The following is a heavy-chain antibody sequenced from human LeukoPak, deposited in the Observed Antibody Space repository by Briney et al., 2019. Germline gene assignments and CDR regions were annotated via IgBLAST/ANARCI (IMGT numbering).Heavy chain of an antibody. V-gene: IGHV5-51*01. CDR2: IYPGDSDT. CDR3: ARLDSSGWYKGYFDY. CDR1: GYSFTSYW. Sequence: GESLKISCKGSGYSFTSYWIGWVRQMPGKGLEWMGIIYPGDSDTRYSPSFQGQVTISADKSISTAYLQWSSLKASDTAMYYCARLDSSGWYKGYFDYWGQGTLVTVSS. D-gene: IGHD6-19*01. J-gene: IGHJ4*02.